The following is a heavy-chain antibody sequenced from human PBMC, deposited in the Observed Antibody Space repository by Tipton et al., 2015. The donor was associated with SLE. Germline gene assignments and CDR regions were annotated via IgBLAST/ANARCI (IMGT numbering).Heavy chain of an antibody. V-gene: IGHV4-61*09. J-gene: IGHJ4*02. Sequence: TLSLTCSVSGASMNSGSYSWHWIRQPAGKALQWLGHIDSSGNTYYNPSLRSRVSISVDVSRNQFSLTLNSVTAADTAVYYCVRINSGASRLFDYWGQGMLVAVSS. D-gene: IGHD1-26*01. CDR3: VRINSGASRLFDY. CDR2: IDSSGNT. CDR1: GASMNSGSYS.